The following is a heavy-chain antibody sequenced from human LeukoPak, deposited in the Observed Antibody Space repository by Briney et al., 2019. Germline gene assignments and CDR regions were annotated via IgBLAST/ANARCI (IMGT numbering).Heavy chain of an antibody. CDR3: ARYRMNWFDP. Sequence: SETLSLTCTVSGGSITSYYWSWIRQPPGKGLEWIAYIYYSESTNYNPSLKSRVTISVDTSNNQFSLKLSSVTAADTAVYYCARYRMNWFDPWGQGTLVTVSS. J-gene: IGHJ5*02. D-gene: IGHD1-1*01. CDR1: GGSITSYY. CDR2: IYYSEST. V-gene: IGHV4-59*08.